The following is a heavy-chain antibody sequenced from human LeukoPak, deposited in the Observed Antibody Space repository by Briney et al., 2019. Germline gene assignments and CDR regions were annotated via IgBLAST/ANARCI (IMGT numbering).Heavy chain of an antibody. J-gene: IGHJ6*02. CDR1: GFTFSDYS. CDR3: ARGGAAGAFHYYYGMDV. D-gene: IGHD6-13*01. Sequence: GGSLRLSCAASGFTFSDYSMNWVRQAPGKGLEWVSSISSSSSYIYYAVSVKGRFTLSRDNAKNSLYLQMNSLRAEDTAVYYCARGGAAGAFHYYYGMDVWGQGTTVTVSS. CDR2: ISSSSSYI. V-gene: IGHV3-21*01.